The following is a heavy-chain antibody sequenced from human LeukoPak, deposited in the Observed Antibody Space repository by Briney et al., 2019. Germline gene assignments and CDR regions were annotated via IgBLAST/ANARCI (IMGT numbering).Heavy chain of an antibody. Sequence: GGSLRLSCAASGFTFSSYSMNWVRQAPGKGLEWVSYISSSSSTIYYADSVKGRFTISRDNAKNSLYLQMNSLRAEDTAVYYCARDSGVVPAAMWGAFDIWGQGTMVTVSS. V-gene: IGHV3-48*04. CDR1: GFTFSSYS. J-gene: IGHJ3*02. CDR3: ARDSGVVPAAMWGAFDI. CDR2: ISSSSSTI. D-gene: IGHD2-2*01.